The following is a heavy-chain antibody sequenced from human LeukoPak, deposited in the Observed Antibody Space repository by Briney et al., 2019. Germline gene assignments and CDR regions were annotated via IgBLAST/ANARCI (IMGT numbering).Heavy chain of an antibody. Sequence: SETLSLTCTVSGGSISSSSYYWGWIRQPPGKGLEWIGSIYYSGSTYYNPSLKSRVTISVDTSKNQSSLKLSSVTAADTAVYYCARHLPYSNYVRSYYYYYMDVWGKGTTVTVSS. CDR2: IYYSGST. D-gene: IGHD4-11*01. CDR1: GGSISSSSYY. CDR3: ARHLPYSNYVRSYYYYYMDV. V-gene: IGHV4-39*01. J-gene: IGHJ6*03.